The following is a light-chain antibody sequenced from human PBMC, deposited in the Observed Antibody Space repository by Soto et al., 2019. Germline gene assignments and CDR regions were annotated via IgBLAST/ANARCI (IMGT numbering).Light chain of an antibody. V-gene: IGKV3-11*01. CDR1: QSFSVY. CDR2: DTS. CDR3: QQRNDWPPGYT. J-gene: IGKJ2*01. Sequence: EIVLTQSPATLSLSPGETATLSCRASQSFSVYLAWYQQKPGQAPRLLIYDTSNRATGIPDRFSGSGSGTDFTLTISSLEPEDFAIYYCQQRNDWPPGYTFGQGTKLEIK.